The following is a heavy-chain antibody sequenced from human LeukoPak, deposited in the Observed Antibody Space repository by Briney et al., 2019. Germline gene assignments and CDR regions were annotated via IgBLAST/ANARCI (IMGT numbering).Heavy chain of an antibody. CDR1: GGSISSSSYY. CDR3: ARGPYDSSGYSFTAPFDY. Sequence: SETLSLTCTVSGGSISSSSYYWGWIRQPPGKGLEWIGSIYYSGSTYYNPSLKSRVTISVDTSKNQFSLKLSSVTAADTAVYYCARGPYDSSGYSFTAPFDYWGQGTLVTVSS. CDR2: IYYSGST. J-gene: IGHJ4*02. V-gene: IGHV4-39*07. D-gene: IGHD3-22*01.